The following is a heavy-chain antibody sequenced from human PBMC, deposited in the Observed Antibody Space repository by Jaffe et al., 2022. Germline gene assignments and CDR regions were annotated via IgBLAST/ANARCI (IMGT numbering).Heavy chain of an antibody. CDR2: IYPGDSDT. CDR1: GYIFDTYW. V-gene: IGHV5-51*01. Sequence: EVLLVQSGTAMKRPGESLKISCRTSGYIFDTYWIAWVRQMPGKGLEWMGIIYPGDSDTRYSPSFQGQVTMSADKSLSTAFLQWTSLKASDTATYYCARQSMRNSLDLWGQGTVVAVSS. D-gene: IGHD1-7*01. CDR3: ARQSMRNSLDL. J-gene: IGHJ3*01.